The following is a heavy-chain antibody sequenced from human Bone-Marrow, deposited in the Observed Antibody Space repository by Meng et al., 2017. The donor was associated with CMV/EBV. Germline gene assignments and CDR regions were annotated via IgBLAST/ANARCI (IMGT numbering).Heavy chain of an antibody. CDR2: ISYDGSNK. V-gene: IGHV3-30*04. CDR1: FSCSSCA. D-gene: IGHD4-17*01. J-gene: IGHJ5*02. CDR3: ARGRGVTTAIKGYNWFDP. Sequence: FSCSSCAMHWVRQAPGQGLEWVAVISYDGSNKYYADSVKGRFTISRDNSKNTLYLQMNSLRAEDTAVYYCARGRGVTTAIKGYNWFDPWGQGTLVTVSS.